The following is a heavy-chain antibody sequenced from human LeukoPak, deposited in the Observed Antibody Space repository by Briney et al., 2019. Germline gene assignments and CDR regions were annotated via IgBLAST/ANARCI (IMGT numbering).Heavy chain of an antibody. CDR3: ARVAYCGGDCYSDYFDY. D-gene: IGHD2-21*02. Sequence: ASVKVSCKASGYTFTSYGISWVRQAPGQGLEWMGWISAYNGNTNYAQKLQGRVTMTTDTSTSTAYTELRSLRSDDTAVYYCARVAYCGGDCYSDYFDYWGQGTLVTVSS. CDR2: ISAYNGNT. V-gene: IGHV1-18*01. CDR1: GYTFTSYG. J-gene: IGHJ4*02.